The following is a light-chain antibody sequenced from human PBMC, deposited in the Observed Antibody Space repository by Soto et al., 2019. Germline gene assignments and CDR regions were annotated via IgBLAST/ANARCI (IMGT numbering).Light chain of an antibody. Sequence: QSVLTQPPSASGTPGQRVTISCSGSNSNIGSNTVNWYQQLPGTAPKLLIYSNNQRPLGVPDRFSGSKSGTSASLAISGLQSEDEADYYCAPWDDSLNGPVFGGGTKLTVL. J-gene: IGLJ2*01. CDR1: NSNIGSNT. V-gene: IGLV1-44*01. CDR3: APWDDSLNGPV. CDR2: SNN.